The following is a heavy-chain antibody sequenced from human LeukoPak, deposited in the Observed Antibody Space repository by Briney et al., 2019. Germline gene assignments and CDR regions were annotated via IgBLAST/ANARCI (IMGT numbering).Heavy chain of an antibody. CDR1: GESFSGYY. V-gene: IGHV4-34*01. J-gene: IGHJ4*02. CDR3: ARVKLLWLVELDDFFDS. D-gene: IGHD3-10*01. Sequence: SEPLSLTCAVYGESFSGYYWSWIRHPPRKGLEWSGEINRSESTNYNPSLKSRVTISVETSKNQFSLRLSSVTAADTGVYYCARVKLLWLVELDDFFDSGGQGNLVTASS. CDR2: INRSEST.